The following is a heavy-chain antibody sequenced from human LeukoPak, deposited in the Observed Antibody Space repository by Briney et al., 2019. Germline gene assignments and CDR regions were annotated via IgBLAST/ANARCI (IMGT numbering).Heavy chain of an antibody. J-gene: IGHJ6*03. CDR2: IYYSGST. Sequence: PSETLSLTCTVSGGSISSSSYYWGWIRQPPGKGLEWIGSIYYSGSTYYNPSLKSRVTISVDTSKNQFSLKLSSVTAEDTAVYYCARHLEKDFWTGIYKDYYYYYMDVWGKGTTVTVSS. CDR3: ARHLEKDFWTGIYKDYYYYYMDV. D-gene: IGHD3/OR15-3a*01. CDR1: GGSISSSSYY. V-gene: IGHV4-39*01.